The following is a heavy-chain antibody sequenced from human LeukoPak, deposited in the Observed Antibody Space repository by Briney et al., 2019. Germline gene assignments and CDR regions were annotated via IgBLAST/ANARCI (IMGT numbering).Heavy chain of an antibody. Sequence: GGSLRLSCAASGFTFSSYGMHWVRQAPGKGLEWVAFIRYDGSNKYYADSVKCRFTISRDNSKNTLYLQMNSLRAEDTAVYYCAKDFPHIVVVPAASGLDYWGQGTLVTVSS. CDR2: IRYDGSNK. D-gene: IGHD2-2*01. CDR1: GFTFSSYG. CDR3: AKDFPHIVVVPAASGLDY. J-gene: IGHJ4*02. V-gene: IGHV3-30*02.